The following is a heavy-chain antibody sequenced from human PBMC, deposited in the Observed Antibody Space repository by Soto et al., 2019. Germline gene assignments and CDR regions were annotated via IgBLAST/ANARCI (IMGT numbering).Heavy chain of an antibody. V-gene: IGHV1-69*01. Sequence: QVQLVQSGAEVKKPGSSVKVSCKASGGTFSSYAISWVRQAPGQGLEWMGGIIPIFGTANYAQKFQGRVTITADESTSTAYMGLSSLRSEDTAVYYCARGGSNYYYYGMDVWGQGTTVTVSS. CDR2: IIPIFGTA. CDR3: ARGGSNYYYYGMDV. D-gene: IGHD3-16*01. CDR1: GGTFSSYA. J-gene: IGHJ6*02.